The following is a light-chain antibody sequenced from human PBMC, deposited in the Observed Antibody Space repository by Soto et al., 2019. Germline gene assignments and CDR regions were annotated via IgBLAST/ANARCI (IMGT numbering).Light chain of an antibody. CDR1: HSVSSN. CDR2: GAS. J-gene: IGKJ4*01. V-gene: IGKV3-15*01. Sequence: EMVMTQSPATLSVSPGERATLSCRASHSVSSNLAWYQQKPGQAPRLLIYGASTRATGVPARFSGSGSGTEFTLTISRLEPEDFAVYYCQQYGSSPPITFGGGTKVEIK. CDR3: QQYGSSPPIT.